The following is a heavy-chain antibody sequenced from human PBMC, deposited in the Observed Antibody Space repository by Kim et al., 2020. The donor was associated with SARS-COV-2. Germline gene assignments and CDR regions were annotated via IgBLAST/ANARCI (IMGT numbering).Heavy chain of an antibody. CDR2: TYHSGTT. Sequence: SETLSLTCTVSGGSIRSYYWNWIRQAPGKALEWIGKTYHSGTTNYNPSLKSRVTMSVDTSKDQISPKMSSVTAADTSVYFCARSLVGQNWLDPWGQGTLVTVSS. J-gene: IGHJ5*02. CDR3: ARSLVGQNWLDP. CDR1: GGSIRSYY. V-gene: IGHV4-59*01. D-gene: IGHD1-26*01.